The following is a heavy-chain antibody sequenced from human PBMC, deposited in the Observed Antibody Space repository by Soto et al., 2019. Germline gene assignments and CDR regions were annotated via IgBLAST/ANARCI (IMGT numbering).Heavy chain of an antibody. D-gene: IGHD6-19*01. CDR2: ISSNGGST. CDR1: GFTFSSYA. Sequence: PGGSLRLSCSASGFTFSSYAMHWVRQAPGKGLEYVSAISSNGGSTYYADSVKGRSTISRDNSKNTLYLQMSSLRAEDTAVYYCAKDLRIAVAGTDYFDSWGQGTLVTVS. V-gene: IGHV3-64D*06. J-gene: IGHJ4*02. CDR3: AKDLRIAVAGTDYFDS.